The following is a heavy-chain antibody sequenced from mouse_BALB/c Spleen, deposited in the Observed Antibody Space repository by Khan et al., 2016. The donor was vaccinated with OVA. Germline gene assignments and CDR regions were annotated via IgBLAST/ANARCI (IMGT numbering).Heavy chain of an antibody. V-gene: IGHV1S136*01. J-gene: IGHJ3*01. CDR2: IYPFNDDT. CDR3: APVGTSYVSFAY. D-gene: IGHD1-1*01. CDR1: GYTFTSYV. Sequence: EVKLQESGPELVKPGASVKMSCKASGYTFTSYVMHWVKQKPGLGLEWIGYIYPFNDDTKYNEKFKGKATLTSDKSSSTAYMELRSLTSQDSAVYYCAPVGTSYVSFAYWGQGTLVNVSA.